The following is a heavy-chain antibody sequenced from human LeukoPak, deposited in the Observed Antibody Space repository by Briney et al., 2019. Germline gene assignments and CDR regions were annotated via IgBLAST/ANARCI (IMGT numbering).Heavy chain of an antibody. Sequence: ASVKVSCKASGYTFTSYDINWVRQATRQGLEWMGWMRPNSGNTGYAQKFQGRVTMTRNTSISTAYMELSSLRSEDTAVYYCARGVASSSWYNYYYYYMDVWGKGTTVTVSS. CDR3: ARGVASSSWYNYYYYYMDV. CDR1: GYTFTSYD. CDR2: MRPNSGNT. J-gene: IGHJ6*03. V-gene: IGHV1-8*01. D-gene: IGHD6-13*01.